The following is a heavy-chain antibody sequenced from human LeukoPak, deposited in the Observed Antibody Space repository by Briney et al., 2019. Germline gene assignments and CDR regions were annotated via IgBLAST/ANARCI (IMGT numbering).Heavy chain of an antibody. V-gene: IGHV3-48*01. CDR2: ISSSSSTI. D-gene: IGHD3-3*01. J-gene: IGHJ4*02. Sequence: PGGSLRLSCAASGFTFSSYSMNWVRQAPGKGLEWVSYISSSSSTIYYADSVKGRFTISRDNAKNSLYLQMNSLRAEDTAVYYCARAATYDFWSGISFDYWGQGTLVTVSS. CDR1: GFTFSSYS. CDR3: ARAATYDFWSGISFDY.